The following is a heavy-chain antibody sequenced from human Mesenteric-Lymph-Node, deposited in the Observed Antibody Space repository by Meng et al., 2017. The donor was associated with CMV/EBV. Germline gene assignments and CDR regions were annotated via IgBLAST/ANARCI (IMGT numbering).Heavy chain of an antibody. D-gene: IGHD1-14*01. J-gene: IGHJ4*02. CDR2: IWYDGSNK. CDR3: ARNRGSPYYFDY. V-gene: IGHV3-33*01. Sequence: GESLRLSCAASGFTFSSYGMHWVRQAPGKGLEWVAVIWYDGSNKYYADSVKGRFTISRDNSKNTLYLQMNSLRAEDTAVYYCARNRGSPYYFDYWGQGTLVTVSS. CDR1: GFTFSSYG.